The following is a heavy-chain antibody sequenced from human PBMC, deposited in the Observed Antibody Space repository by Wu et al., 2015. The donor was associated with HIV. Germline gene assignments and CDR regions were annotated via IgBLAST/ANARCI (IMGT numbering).Heavy chain of an antibody. CDR2: INPNSGGT. CDR1: GYTFTGYY. J-gene: IGHJ6*02. D-gene: IGHD3-10*01. Sequence: QVQLVQSGAEVKKPGASVKVSCKASGYTFTGYYMHWVRQAPGQGLEWMGWINPNSGGTNYAQRFQGRVIMTTETSSSTVYMEMRSLRSDDTGVYYCARSREIWFANGMAVWGQGTTVTVSS. CDR3: ARSREIWFANGMAV. V-gene: IGHV1-2*02.